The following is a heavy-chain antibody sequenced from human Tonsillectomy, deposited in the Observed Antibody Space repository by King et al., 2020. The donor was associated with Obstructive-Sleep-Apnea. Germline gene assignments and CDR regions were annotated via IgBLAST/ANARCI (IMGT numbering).Heavy chain of an antibody. V-gene: IGHV4-39*07. CDR2: IFYSGST. CDR1: GASIDRTVYY. Sequence: QLQESGPGLVKPSETLSLTCTVSGASIDRTVYYWAWIRQAPGKGLEWIGSIFYSGSTIYNSPLKSRVTISLDTPNNQFSLKLKSVTAADTAVYYCVREGSAEAGNWFDPWGQGTLVTVSS. CDR3: VREGSAEAGNWFDP. D-gene: IGHD1-26*01. J-gene: IGHJ5*01.